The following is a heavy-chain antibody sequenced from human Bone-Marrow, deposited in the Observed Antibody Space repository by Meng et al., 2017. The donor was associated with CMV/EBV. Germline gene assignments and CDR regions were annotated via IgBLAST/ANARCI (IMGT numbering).Heavy chain of an antibody. CDR2: IYYSGST. V-gene: IGHV4-39*07. J-gene: IGHJ6*02. CDR1: GGSISSSSYY. Sequence: GSLRLSCTVSGGSISSSSYYWGWIRQPPGKGLEWIGSIYYSGSTYYNPSLKSRVTISVDTSKNQFSLKLSSVTAADTAVYYCARVPSQTGYSSSWYLLTYYYYYGMDVWGQGTTVTFSS. CDR3: ARVPSQTGYSSSWYLLTYYYYYGMDV. D-gene: IGHD6-13*01.